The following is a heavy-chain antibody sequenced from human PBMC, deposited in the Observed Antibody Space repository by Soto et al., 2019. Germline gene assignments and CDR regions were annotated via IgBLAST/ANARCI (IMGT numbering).Heavy chain of an antibody. V-gene: IGHV1-69*01. Sequence: QVQLVQSGAEVRKPGSSVNVSCTASGTTFSTHGIHWVRQAPGQGLEWMGGFVPMFSSSNYAQKFQGRLTIVADESTNSVYMELNSLRVDDSALYYCARTRVTYYFDHCGQGTLVTGAS. CDR1: GTTFSTHG. CDR3: ARTRVTYYFDH. CDR2: FVPMFSSS. J-gene: IGHJ4*02. D-gene: IGHD2-21*02.